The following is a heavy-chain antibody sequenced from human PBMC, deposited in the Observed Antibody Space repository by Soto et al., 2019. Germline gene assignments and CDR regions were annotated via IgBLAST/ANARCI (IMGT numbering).Heavy chain of an antibody. CDR2: IIPILGIA. CDR1: GCTFSSYT. D-gene: IGHD6-13*01. CDR3: ARDRDSSSWYWY. V-gene: IGHV1-69*04. Sequence: SVKVSCKASGCTFSSYTISWVRQAPGQGLEWMGRIIPILGIANYAQKFQGRVTITADKSTSTAYMELSSLRSEDTAVYYCARDRDSSSWYWYWGQGTLVTVSS. J-gene: IGHJ4*02.